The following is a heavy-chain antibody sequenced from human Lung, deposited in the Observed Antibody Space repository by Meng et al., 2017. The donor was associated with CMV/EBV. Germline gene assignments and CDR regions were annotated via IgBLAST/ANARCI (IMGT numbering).Heavy chain of an antibody. CDR1: GFTFNSYW. Sequence: LTXXASGFTFNSYWMNWVRQAPGKGLEWVANIKQDGSEKYYVGSVKGRFTISRDNAKNSLYLQMNSLRAEDTGVYYCARSRPDWNYVWGYLNYWGQGTLVTVSS. V-gene: IGHV3-7*01. CDR2: IKQDGSEK. D-gene: IGHD3-16*01. CDR3: ARSRPDWNYVWGYLNY. J-gene: IGHJ4*02.